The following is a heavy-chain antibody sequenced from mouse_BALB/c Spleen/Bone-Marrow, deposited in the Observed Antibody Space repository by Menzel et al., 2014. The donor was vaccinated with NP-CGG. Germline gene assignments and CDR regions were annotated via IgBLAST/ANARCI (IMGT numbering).Heavy chain of an antibody. D-gene: IGHD1-1*01. CDR2: INPYNGGT. CDR1: GYSFTGYT. Sequence: EVQLQQSGPELVKPGASMKISCKASGYSFTGYTMNWVKQSHGKNLEWIGLINPYNGGTNYNQKFKDKATLTVDRSSSTAYMELLSLTSEVSAGYYCARLLLYYYAMVYWGQGTSVTVSA. CDR3: ARLLLYYYAMVY. J-gene: IGHJ4*01. V-gene: IGHV1-18*01.